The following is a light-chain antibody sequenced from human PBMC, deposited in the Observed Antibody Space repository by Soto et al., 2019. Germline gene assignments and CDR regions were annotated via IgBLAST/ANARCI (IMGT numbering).Light chain of an antibody. CDR2: AVS. CDR3: LQHYEYSWT. V-gene: IGKV1-12*01. J-gene: IGKJ1*01. Sequence: IQMTQSPSSVSASVGDTATITGRSSQGICSWLVWYHQIQGKAPKIXIYAVSNLPSGVPSRFSGSAYGTDCTLTINSLQPEDVATYVCLQHYEYSWTFGQGTKVDIK. CDR1: QGICSW.